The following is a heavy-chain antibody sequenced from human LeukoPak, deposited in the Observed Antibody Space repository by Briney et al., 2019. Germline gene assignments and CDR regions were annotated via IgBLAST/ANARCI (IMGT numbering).Heavy chain of an antibody. V-gene: IGHV3-23*01. Sequence: GGSLRLSCAASGFTFSSYAMSWVRQAPGKGLEWVSAISGSGGSTYYADSVKGRFTISRDSSKNTLYLQMNSLRAEDTAVYYCAKNYYDSSSFGMDVWGQGTTVTVSS. CDR1: GFTFSSYA. D-gene: IGHD3-22*01. CDR2: ISGSGGST. J-gene: IGHJ6*02. CDR3: AKNYYDSSSFGMDV.